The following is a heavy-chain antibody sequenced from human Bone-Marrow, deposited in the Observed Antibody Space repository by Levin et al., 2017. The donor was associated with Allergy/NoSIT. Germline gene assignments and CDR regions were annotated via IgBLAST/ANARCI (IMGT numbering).Heavy chain of an antibody. CDR1: GYSFTDFF. Sequence: GESLKISCKASGYSFTDFFMHWVRQAPGQGLEWMGRINPKTDATNHAQTFQGRVALTRDTSKNTAFLELSRLRPYDTAVYYCVIDFLGSGVRYFWGQGTLITVSS. J-gene: IGHJ4*02. D-gene: IGHD3-10*01. V-gene: IGHV1-2*06. CDR2: INPKTDAT. CDR3: VIDFLGSGVRYF.